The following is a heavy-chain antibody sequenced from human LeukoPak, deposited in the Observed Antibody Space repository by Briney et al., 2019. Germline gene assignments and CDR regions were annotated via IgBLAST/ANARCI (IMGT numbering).Heavy chain of an antibody. CDR2: IYYSGST. J-gene: IGHJ3*02. V-gene: IGHV4-30-4*01. CDR1: GGSISSGDYY. Sequence: YPSQTLSLTCTVSGGSISSGDYYWSWIRQPPGKGLEWIGHIYYSGSTYYNPSLKSRVTISVDTSKNQFSLKLSSVTAADTAVYYCARDRIAVAGAFDIWGQGTMVTVSS. D-gene: IGHD6-19*01. CDR3: ARDRIAVAGAFDI.